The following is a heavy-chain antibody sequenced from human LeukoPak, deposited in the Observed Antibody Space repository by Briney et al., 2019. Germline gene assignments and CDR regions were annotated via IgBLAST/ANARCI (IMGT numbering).Heavy chain of an antibody. Sequence: SETLSLTCTVSGGSISSGDYYWSWIRQPPGKGLEGIGYIYYSGSTYYNPSLKSPVTISVDTSKNQFSLKLSSVTAADTAVYYCARLYYYDSSGLDYWGQGTLVTVSS. J-gene: IGHJ4*02. CDR2: IYYSGST. D-gene: IGHD3-22*01. CDR1: GGSISSGDYY. V-gene: IGHV4-30-4*08. CDR3: ARLYYYDSSGLDY.